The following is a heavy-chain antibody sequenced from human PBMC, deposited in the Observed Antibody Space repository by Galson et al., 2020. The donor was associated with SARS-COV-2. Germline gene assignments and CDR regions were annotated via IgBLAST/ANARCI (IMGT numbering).Heavy chain of an antibody. D-gene: IGHD5-12*01. V-gene: IGHV3-49*04. CDR1: GFTFNDYT. Sequence: TGGSLRLSCTGSGFTFNDYTMSWVRQAPGKGLEWISFIRSKAYGGTTEYAASVEGRFTISRDESKSIAYLHMDSLKTEDTAVYYCTPRAYSTYYGMDVWGQGTRVTVSS. CDR3: TPRAYSTYYGMDV. J-gene: IGHJ6*02. CDR2: IRSKAYGGTT.